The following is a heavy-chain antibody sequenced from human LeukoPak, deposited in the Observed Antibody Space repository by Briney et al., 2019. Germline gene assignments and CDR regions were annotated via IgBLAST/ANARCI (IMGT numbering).Heavy chain of an antibody. CDR1: GFSFSNYW. CDR2: IKEDGSAK. CDR3: VREGKTKRELLDY. D-gene: IGHD1-26*01. J-gene: IGHJ4*02. V-gene: IGHV3-7*01. Sequence: GGSLRLSCAASGFSFSNYWMSWVRQAPGKGLEWVANIKEDGSAKYYVDSVKGRFTISRDNAKNSLNLQMNSLRGEDTAVYYCVREGKTKRELLDYWGQGTLVTVSS.